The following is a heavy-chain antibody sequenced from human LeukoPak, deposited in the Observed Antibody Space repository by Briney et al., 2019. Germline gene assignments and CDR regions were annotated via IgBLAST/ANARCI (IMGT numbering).Heavy chain of an antibody. D-gene: IGHD2-15*01. CDR2: ISAYNGNT. CDR3: ARSKRICSSGSCYRSPEYYYYGMDV. Sequence: ASVKVSCKASGYTFTSYGISWVRQAPGQGLEWMGWISAYNGNTNYAQKLQGRVTMTTDTSTSTAYMELRSLRSDDTAVYYCARSKRICSSGSCYRSPEYYYYGMDVWGQGTTVTVSS. CDR1: GYTFTSYG. J-gene: IGHJ6*02. V-gene: IGHV1-18*01.